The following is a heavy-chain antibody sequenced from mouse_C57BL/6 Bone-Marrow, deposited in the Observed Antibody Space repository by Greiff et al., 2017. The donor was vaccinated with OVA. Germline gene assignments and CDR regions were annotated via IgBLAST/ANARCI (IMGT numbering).Heavy chain of an antibody. Sequence: QVQLQQPGAELVRPGTSVKLSCKASGYTFTSYWMHWVKQRPGQGLEWIGVIDPSDSYTNYNQKFKGKATLTVDTASSTAYMQLSSLTSEDSAVYYGARRYYSKPSMDYWGQGTSVTVAS. CDR1: GYTFTSYW. V-gene: IGHV1-59*01. D-gene: IGHD2-5*01. CDR2: IDPSDSYT. J-gene: IGHJ4*01. CDR3: ARRYYSKPSMDY.